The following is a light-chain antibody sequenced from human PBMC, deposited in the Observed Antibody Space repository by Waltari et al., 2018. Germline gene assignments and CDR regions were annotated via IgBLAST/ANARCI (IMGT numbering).Light chain of an antibody. J-gene: IGKJ1*01. V-gene: IGKV1-39*01. CDR3: QQTYRTPRT. CDR1: HRIISY. CDR2: GAV. Sequence: DIQMTQSPSPLPASVGDRVTISCRGSHRIISYLKWYQQQPGKAPRLLIYGAVSLQSRVPSRFSGSASGTDFTLTISRLQPEDFATYYCQQTYRTPRTFGQGTKVDI.